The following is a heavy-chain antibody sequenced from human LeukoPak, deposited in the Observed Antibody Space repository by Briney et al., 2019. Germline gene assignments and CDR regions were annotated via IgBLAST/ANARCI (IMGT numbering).Heavy chain of an antibody. V-gene: IGHV3-23*01. Sequence: PGGSLRLSCAASGFTFSSHAMSWVRQAPGKGLEWVSAISGSGGSTYYADSVKGRFTISRDNSKNTLYLQMNSLGAEDTAVYYCAKVEWLLPRFDYWGQGTLVTVSS. D-gene: IGHD3-3*01. CDR2: ISGSGGST. CDR1: GFTFSSHA. J-gene: IGHJ4*02. CDR3: AKVEWLLPRFDY.